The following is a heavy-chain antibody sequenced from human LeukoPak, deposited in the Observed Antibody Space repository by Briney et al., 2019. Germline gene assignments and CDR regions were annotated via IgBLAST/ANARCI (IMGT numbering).Heavy chain of an antibody. Sequence: SETLSLTCTVSGGSISSYYWCWIRQPAGKGLEWIGRIYTSGSTNYNPSLKSRVTMSVDTSKNQFSLKLSSVTAADTAVYYCARESGYSPRDAFAIWGQGTMVTVSS. V-gene: IGHV4-4*07. D-gene: IGHD3-3*01. CDR3: ARESGYSPRDAFAI. CDR1: GGSISSYY. CDR2: IYTSGST. J-gene: IGHJ3*02.